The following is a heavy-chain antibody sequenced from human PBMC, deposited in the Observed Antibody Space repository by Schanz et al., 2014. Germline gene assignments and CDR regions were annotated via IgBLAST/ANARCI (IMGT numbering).Heavy chain of an antibody. D-gene: IGHD5-18*01. CDR3: ARRSVSPSGNSYGYVVAWFDP. CDR1: GGSISSSNW. V-gene: IGHV4-4*02. Sequence: QVQLQESGPGLVKPSGTLSLTCAVSGGSISSSNWWSWVRQPPGKGLEWIGEIYHSGSTNYKPSLKSRVTIPADKSKNLFPLKRRSGPAADTAVYYCARRSVSPSGNSYGYVVAWFDPWGQGTLVTVSS. J-gene: IGHJ5*02. CDR2: IYHSGST.